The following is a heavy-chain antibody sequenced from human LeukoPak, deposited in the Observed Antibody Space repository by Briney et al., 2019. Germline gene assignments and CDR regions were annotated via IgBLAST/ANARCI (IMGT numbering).Heavy chain of an antibody. D-gene: IGHD1-7*01. CDR1: GGSISSSNW. V-gene: IGHV4-4*02. Sequence: KTSEPLSLTCAVSGGSISSSNWWSWLRQPPGKGLEWIGEIYHSGSTNYNPSLKSRVTISVDKSKNQFSLKLSSVTAADTAVYYCARTGITGTIDYWGQGTLVTVSS. CDR3: ARTGITGTIDY. CDR2: IYHSGST. J-gene: IGHJ4*02.